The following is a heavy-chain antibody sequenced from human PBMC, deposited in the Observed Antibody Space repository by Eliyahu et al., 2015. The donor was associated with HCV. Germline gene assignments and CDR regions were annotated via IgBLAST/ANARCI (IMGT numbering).Heavy chain of an antibody. D-gene: IGHD1-26*01. V-gene: IGHV3-23*01. CDR1: GFTFSSYA. CDR3: AKDQSGSFAKVNY. Sequence: EVQLLESGGGLVQPGGSLRLSCADSGFTFSSYAMTWVRQAPGKGLEWVSAISDSGGSTYYADSVRGRFTISRDNSKNTLYLQMNSLRAEDTAVYYCAKDQSGSFAKVNYWGQGTLVTVSS. J-gene: IGHJ4*02. CDR2: ISDSGGST.